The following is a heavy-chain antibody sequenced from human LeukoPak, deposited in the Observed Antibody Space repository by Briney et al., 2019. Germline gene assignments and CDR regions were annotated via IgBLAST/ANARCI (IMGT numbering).Heavy chain of an antibody. D-gene: IGHD3-3*01. J-gene: IGHJ6*02. CDR2: FDPEDGET. CDR1: GGTFSSYA. CDR3: ATASQPTIFGVVTNYGMDV. V-gene: IGHV1-24*01. Sequence: PVASVKVSCKASGGTFSSYAISWVRQAPGQGLEWMGGFDPEDGETIYAQKFQGRVTMTEDTSTDTAYMELSSLRSEDTAVYYCATASQPTIFGVVTNYGMDVWGQGTTVTVSS.